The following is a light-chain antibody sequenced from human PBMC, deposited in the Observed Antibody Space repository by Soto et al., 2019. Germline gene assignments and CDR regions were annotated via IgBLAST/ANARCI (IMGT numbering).Light chain of an antibody. Sequence: QSVLTPPASVSGSPGQLITISCTGTSSDVGAYNFVSWYQQYSGKAPKVMIYEVNNRPSGVSNRFSGSKSGNTASLTISGLQAEDEADYYCSSFTRSSTYVFGSGTKVNVL. V-gene: IGLV2-14*01. CDR2: EVN. J-gene: IGLJ1*01. CDR3: SSFTRSSTYV. CDR1: SSDVGAYNF.